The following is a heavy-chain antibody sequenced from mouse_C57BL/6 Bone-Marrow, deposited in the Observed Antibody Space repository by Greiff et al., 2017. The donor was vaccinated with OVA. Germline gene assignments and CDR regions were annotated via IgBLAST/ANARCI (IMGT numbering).Heavy chain of an antibody. J-gene: IGHJ2*01. V-gene: IGHV14-4*01. CDR3: TSIYSHYFDY. CDR1: GFNIKDDY. CDR2: IDPENGDT. Sequence: EVQVVESGAELVRPGASVKLSCTASGFNIKDDYMHWVKQRPEQGLEWIGWIDPENGDTEYASKFQGKATITADTSSNTAYLQLSSLTSEDTAVYYCTSIYSHYFDYWGQGTTLTVSS. D-gene: IGHD1-1*01.